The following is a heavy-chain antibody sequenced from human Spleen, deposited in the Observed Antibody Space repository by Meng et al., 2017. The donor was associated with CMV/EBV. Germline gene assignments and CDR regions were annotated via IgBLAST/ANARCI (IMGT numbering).Heavy chain of an antibody. CDR1: GGTFSSYA. CDR2: MNPNSGNT. CDR3: ARGRGSSTSGVEY. Sequence: GESLKISCKASGGTFSSYAISWVRQATGQGLEWMGWMNPNSGNTGYAQKFQGRVTITRNTSISTAYMELSSLRSEDTAVYYCARGRGSSTSGVEYWGQGTLVTVSS. J-gene: IGHJ4*02. V-gene: IGHV1-8*03. D-gene: IGHD2-2*01.